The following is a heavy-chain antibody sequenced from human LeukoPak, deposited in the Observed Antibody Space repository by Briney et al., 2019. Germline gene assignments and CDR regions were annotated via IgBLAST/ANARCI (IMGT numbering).Heavy chain of an antibody. D-gene: IGHD3-16*01. J-gene: IGHJ4*02. CDR2: ISWDGSSS. CDR1: GITFEDYA. Sequence: GGSLRLSCAVSGITFEDYAFHWVRQVPGRGLEWVSLISWDGSSSYVADSVKGRYTTSRDNSKNSLYLQMNNLRPEDTGFYFCAKDARGTYRLGYFDYWGQGTLVTVSS. V-gene: IGHV3-43D*03. CDR3: AKDARGTYRLGYFDY.